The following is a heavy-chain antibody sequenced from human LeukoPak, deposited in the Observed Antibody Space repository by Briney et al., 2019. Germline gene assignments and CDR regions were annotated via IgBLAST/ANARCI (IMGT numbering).Heavy chain of an antibody. D-gene: IGHD3-22*01. Sequence: WGSLTLSCAASGFTFSTYWMHWVRQAPGKGLVWVSRIKSDGSTNYADSVKGRFTISRDNAKNTASLQMNSLRPEDTGVYYCARAPSEIGGYYPEYFRHWGQGTLVTVSS. CDR2: IKSDGST. CDR3: ARAPSEIGGYYPEYFRH. CDR1: GFTFSTYW. V-gene: IGHV3-74*01. J-gene: IGHJ1*01.